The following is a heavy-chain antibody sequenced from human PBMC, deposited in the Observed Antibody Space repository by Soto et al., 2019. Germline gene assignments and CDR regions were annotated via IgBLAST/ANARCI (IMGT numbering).Heavy chain of an antibody. J-gene: IGHJ4*02. D-gene: IGHD2-15*01. V-gene: IGHV1-3*01. CDR2: INAGNGNT. CDR1: GYTFTSYA. CDR3: ARGYCSGGSCYRLNYFDY. Sequence: QVPLVQSGAEVKKPGASVKVSCKASGYTFTSYAMHWVRQAPGQRLEWMGWINAGNGNTKYSQKFQGRVTITRDTSASTAYMELSSLRSEDTAVYYCARGYCSGGSCYRLNYFDYWGQGTLVTVSS.